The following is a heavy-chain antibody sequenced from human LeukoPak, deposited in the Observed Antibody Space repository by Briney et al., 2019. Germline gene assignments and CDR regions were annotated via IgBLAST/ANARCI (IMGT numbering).Heavy chain of an antibody. D-gene: IGHD3-3*01. CDR1: GFTFSSYW. Sequence: GGSLRLSCAASGFTFSSYWMSWVRQAPGKGLEWVANIKQDGSEKYYVDSVKGRFTISRDNAKNSLYLQMNSLRAEDTAVYYCAKGSSTITIFGVVRFGEFDYWGQGTLVTVSS. CDR2: IKQDGSEK. J-gene: IGHJ4*02. V-gene: IGHV3-7*03. CDR3: AKGSSTITIFGVVRFGEFDY.